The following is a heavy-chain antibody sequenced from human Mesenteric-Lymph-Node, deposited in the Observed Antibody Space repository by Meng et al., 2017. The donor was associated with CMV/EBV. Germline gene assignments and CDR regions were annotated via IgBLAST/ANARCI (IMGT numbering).Heavy chain of an antibody. J-gene: IGHJ4*02. V-gene: IGHV3-66*02. CDR2: IYSGGST. Sequence: GESLKISCAASGFTVSSNYMSWVRQAPGKGLEWVSVIYSGGSTYYADSVKGRFTISRDNSKNTLYLQMNSLRAEDTAVYYCARDWASFTGTTSFDYWGQGTLVTVSS. D-gene: IGHD1-7*01. CDR1: GFTVSSNY. CDR3: ARDWASFTGTTSFDY.